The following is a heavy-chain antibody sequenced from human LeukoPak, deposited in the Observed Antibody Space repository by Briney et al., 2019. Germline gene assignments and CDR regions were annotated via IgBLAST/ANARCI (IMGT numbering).Heavy chain of an antibody. Sequence: SETLSLTCAVYGGSFSGYYWSWIRQPPGKGLEWIGEINHSGSTNYNPSLKSRVTISVGTSKNQFSLKLSSVTAADTAVYYCARVPNYYGSGRGMDVWGQGTTVTVSS. CDR1: GGSFSGYY. V-gene: IGHV4-34*01. CDR2: INHSGST. CDR3: ARVPNYYGSGRGMDV. D-gene: IGHD3-10*01. J-gene: IGHJ6*02.